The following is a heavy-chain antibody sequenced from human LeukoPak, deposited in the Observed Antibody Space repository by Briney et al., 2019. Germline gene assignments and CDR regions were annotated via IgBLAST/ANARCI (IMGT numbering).Heavy chain of an antibody. CDR2: VYLSGST. D-gene: IGHD2-2*01. CDR3: ARHQIVVVPAATGYAFDI. V-gene: IGHV4-61*10. Sequence: SETLSLTCTVSGDSITNGGYYWSWVRQPAGRGLEWIGRVYLSGSTNYNPSLKRRVTISVDTSKNQFSLKLSSVTAADTAVYYCARHQIVVVPAATGYAFDIWGQGTMVTVSS. J-gene: IGHJ3*02. CDR1: GDSITNGGYY.